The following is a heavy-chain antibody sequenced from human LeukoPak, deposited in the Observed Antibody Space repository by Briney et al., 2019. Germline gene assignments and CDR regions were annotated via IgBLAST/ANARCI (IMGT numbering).Heavy chain of an antibody. J-gene: IGHJ4*02. V-gene: IGHV4-59*12. D-gene: IGHD6-13*01. CDR2: IYYSGST. CDR3: ARVHSSSWLIDY. CDR1: GGSISSYY. Sequence: SETLSLTCTVSGGSISSYYWNWVRQPPGKGLEWIGSIYYSGSTYYNPSLKSRVTMSVDTSKNQFSLKLSSVTAADTAVYYCARVHSSSWLIDYWGQGTLVTVSS.